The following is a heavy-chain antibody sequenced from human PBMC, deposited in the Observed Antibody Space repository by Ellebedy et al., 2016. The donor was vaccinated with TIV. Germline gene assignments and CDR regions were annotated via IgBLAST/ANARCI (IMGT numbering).Heavy chain of an antibody. V-gene: IGHV1-69*13. Sequence: AASVKVSCKASGGTFSNYCIRWVRQAPGQGLEWIGDIIPIFGTVRDAQNFQRRVTITADESTGTAYMELTSLRSDDTAVYYCARDRGNYHAYDTWGQGTTVIVSS. CDR3: ARDRGNYHAYDT. CDR1: GGTFSNYC. D-gene: IGHD3-22*01. CDR2: IIPIFGTV. J-gene: IGHJ3*02.